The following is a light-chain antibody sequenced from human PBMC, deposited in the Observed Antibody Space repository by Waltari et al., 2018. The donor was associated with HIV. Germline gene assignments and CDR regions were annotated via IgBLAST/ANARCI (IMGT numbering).Light chain of an antibody. Sequence: QSVLTQPPSASAAPRQRVTLSCSGNSSNFGNTAVNRYQQLPGKAPKLVFDCDHLLPSRVSDRFSGSKSGTSAALAISGLQSEDEADYYCAAWDDSLNGYVVGTGTKVTVL. J-gene: IGLJ1*01. CDR3: AAWDDSLNGYV. V-gene: IGLV1-36*01. CDR1: SSNFGNTA. CDR2: CDH.